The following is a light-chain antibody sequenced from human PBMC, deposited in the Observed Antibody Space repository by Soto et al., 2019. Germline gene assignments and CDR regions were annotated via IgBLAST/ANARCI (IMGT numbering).Light chain of an antibody. Sequence: DIPMTQSPSTLSASVGDRVTITCRASQGISSWLAWYQQKPGKAPKLLIYDASSLESGVPSRFSGSGSGTEFTLTISSLQPDDFATYYCQQYNSYPYTFGQGTKLEIK. CDR2: DAS. V-gene: IGKV1-5*01. CDR1: QGISSW. J-gene: IGKJ2*01. CDR3: QQYNSYPYT.